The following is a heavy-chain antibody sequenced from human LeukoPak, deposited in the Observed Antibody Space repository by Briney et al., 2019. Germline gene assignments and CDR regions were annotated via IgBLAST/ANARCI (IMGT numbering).Heavy chain of an antibody. D-gene: IGHD6-13*01. Sequence: PGGSLRLSCAASGFTFSSYDMHWVRQATGKGLEWVSAIGTAGDTYYPGSVKGRFTISRENAKNSFYLQMNSLRAGDTAVYYCARGTRSSSWSVGAFDIWGQGTMVTVSS. CDR1: GFTFSSYD. CDR2: IGTAGDT. J-gene: IGHJ3*02. CDR3: ARGTRSSSWSVGAFDI. V-gene: IGHV3-13*01.